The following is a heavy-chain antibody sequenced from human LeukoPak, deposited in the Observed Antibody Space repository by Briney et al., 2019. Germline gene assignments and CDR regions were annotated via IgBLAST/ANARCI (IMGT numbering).Heavy chain of an antibody. J-gene: IGHJ4*01. Sequence: GGSLRLSCVASEFNFFSYGMQWVRQAPGKGLVWVSRIFTDGSTTSYADSVKGRFTISRDNAKNTLYLQMNSLRDEDTAVYYCARELPREVTLDYWGQGTLVTVSP. V-gene: IGHV3-74*01. CDR1: EFNFFSYG. CDR2: IFTDGSTT. CDR3: ARELPREVTLDY. D-gene: IGHD2-21*02.